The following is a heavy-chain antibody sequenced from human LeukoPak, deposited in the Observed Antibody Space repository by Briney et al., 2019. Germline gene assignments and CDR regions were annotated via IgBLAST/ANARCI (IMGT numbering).Heavy chain of an antibody. V-gene: IGHV1-8*01. D-gene: IGHD3-9*01. CDR2: MNPNSGNT. CDR1: GYTFTSYD. CDR3: ARERDYDISTGRGPYYYYYMDV. J-gene: IGHJ6*03. Sequence: ASVKVSCKASGYTFTSYDINWVRQATGQGLEWMGWMNPNSGNTGYAQKFQGRVTMTRNTSISTAYMELSRLRSDDTAVYYCARERDYDISTGRGPYYYYYMDVWGKGTTVTISS.